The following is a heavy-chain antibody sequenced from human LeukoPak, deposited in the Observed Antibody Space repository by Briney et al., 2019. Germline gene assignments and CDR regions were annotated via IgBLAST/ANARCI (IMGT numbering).Heavy chain of an antibody. D-gene: IGHD1-1*01. Sequence: PSETLSLTCTVSGDSLSGYYWSCIREPPGKGLEGLGYLYDRGRANYTHSLKCRVSISIDTSKIQFSLRLNSVTAADTAVYYCARLLHDRFDSWGEGTLVTVSS. V-gene: IGHV4-59*08. J-gene: IGHJ5*01. CDR3: ARLLHDRFDS. CDR2: LYDRGRA. CDR1: GDSLSGYY.